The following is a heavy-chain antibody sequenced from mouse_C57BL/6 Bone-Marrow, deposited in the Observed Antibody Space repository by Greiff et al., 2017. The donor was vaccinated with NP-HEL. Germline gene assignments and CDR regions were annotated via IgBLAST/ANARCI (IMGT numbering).Heavy chain of an antibody. Sequence: QVQLQQSGAELVKPGASVTMSCKASGYTFTSSWITWVKQRPGQGLEWIGDIYPGSGSTNYNEKFKSKATLTVDTSSSTAYMQLSSLTSEDSAVYYCAGRDYDGYYYAMDYWGQGTSVTVSS. J-gene: IGHJ4*01. CDR1: GYTFTSSW. D-gene: IGHD2-4*01. CDR3: AGRDYDGYYYAMDY. CDR2: IYPGSGST. V-gene: IGHV1-55*01.